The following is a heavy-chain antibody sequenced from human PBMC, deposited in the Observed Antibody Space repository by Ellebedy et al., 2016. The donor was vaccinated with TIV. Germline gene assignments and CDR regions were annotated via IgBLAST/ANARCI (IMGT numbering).Heavy chain of an antibody. J-gene: IGHJ5*02. D-gene: IGHD3-10*01. Sequence: PGGSLRLSCAASGFTFSTYWMSWVRQAPGKGLEWVAFIRYDGSNKYYADSVKGRFTISRHNSKNTLYLQMDSLRPEDTAVYYCARDYYLRPWGQGTLVTVSS. V-gene: IGHV3-30*02. CDR2: IRYDGSNK. CDR3: ARDYYLRP. CDR1: GFTFSTYW.